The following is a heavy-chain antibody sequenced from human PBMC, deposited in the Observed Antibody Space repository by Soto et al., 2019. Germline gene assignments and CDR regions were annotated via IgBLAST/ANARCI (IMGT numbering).Heavy chain of an antibody. J-gene: IGHJ4*02. D-gene: IGHD1-26*01. CDR3: AKARVRIVGANSFDY. V-gene: IGHV3-30*18. Sequence: QPPGKGLEWVALISDNGDKRYYADSVKGRFTISRDNSKNTLYLQMNGLRPGDTAVYFCAKARVRIVGANSFDYWGQGSLVTVSS. CDR2: ISDNGDKR.